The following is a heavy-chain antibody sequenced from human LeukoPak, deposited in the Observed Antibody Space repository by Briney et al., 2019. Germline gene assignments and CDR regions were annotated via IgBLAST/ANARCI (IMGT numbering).Heavy chain of an antibody. CDR3: ARDRVWDYYGSGSYPTAYDY. CDR1: GFTFSSYS. J-gene: IGHJ4*02. Sequence: PGGSLRLSCAASGFTFSSYSMNWVRHAPGKGLEWVSSISSSSSYIYYADSVKGRFTISRDNAKNALYLQMNSRRAEDTAVYYCARDRVWDYYGSGSYPTAYDYWGQGTLVTVSS. D-gene: IGHD3-10*01. CDR2: ISSSSSYI. V-gene: IGHV3-21*01.